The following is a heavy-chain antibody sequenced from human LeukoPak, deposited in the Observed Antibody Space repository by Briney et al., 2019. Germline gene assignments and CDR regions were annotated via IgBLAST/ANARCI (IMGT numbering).Heavy chain of an antibody. J-gene: IGHJ4*01. CDR3: ARAVYYSNYLGY. V-gene: IGHV3-74*01. Sequence: PGGSLTLYCAASGFTFSSYWMHWVRQDPGTGLVWVSRINSERSSTNYADSGKGRFTISRDNAKNTLYLQMNSLRAEDTAMYYCARAVYYSNYLGYWGQGTLVAVSS. CDR2: INSERSST. D-gene: IGHD3-10*01. CDR1: GFTFSSYW.